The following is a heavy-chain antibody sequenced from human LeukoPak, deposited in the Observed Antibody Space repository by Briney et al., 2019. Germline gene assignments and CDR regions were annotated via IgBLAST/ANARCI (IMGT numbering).Heavy chain of an antibody. Sequence: GGSLSLSCVASGFTFNNYWMSWVRQAPGKGLEWVANIKVDGSEKYYVDSVKGRLTISRDNAKNSLYLQMNTLRAEDPAVYYCAKDWGGDTGAGIDYWGQGTLVTVSS. D-gene: IGHD1-14*01. CDR1: GFTFNNYW. J-gene: IGHJ4*02. CDR2: IKVDGSEK. V-gene: IGHV3-7*01. CDR3: AKDWGGDTGAGIDY.